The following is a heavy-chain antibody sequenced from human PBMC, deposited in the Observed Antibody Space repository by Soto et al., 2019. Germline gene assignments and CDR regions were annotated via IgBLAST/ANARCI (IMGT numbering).Heavy chain of an antibody. CDR3: AREVHDYGGNSNWFDL. Sequence: QVQLVQSGAEVMRPGASVKVSCKTSGYTYINYVIAWVRQAPGQGLECMGWINTNNGHTVYAQHLQGRVTMTTDTSTSTAYMELRSLRSDDTAVYYCAREVHDYGGNSNWFDLWGQGTQVTVSS. CDR2: INTNNGHT. CDR1: GYTYINYV. D-gene: IGHD4-17*01. J-gene: IGHJ5*02. V-gene: IGHV1-18*01.